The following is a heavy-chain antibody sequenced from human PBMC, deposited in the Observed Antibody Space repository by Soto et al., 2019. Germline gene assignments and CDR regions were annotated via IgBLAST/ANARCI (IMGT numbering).Heavy chain of an antibody. CDR2: IWYDGSNK. CDR3: AREGGDIVLVPHYYYYGMDV. CDR1: GFTFSRYG. Sequence: QVQLVESGGGVVQPGRSLRLSCAASGFTFSRYGMHWVRQAPGKGLEWVAVIWYDGSNKYYADSVKGRFTISRDNSKNTLYLQMNSLRAEDTAVYYGAREGGDIVLVPHYYYYGMDVWGQGTTVTVSS. J-gene: IGHJ6*02. D-gene: IGHD2-2*01. V-gene: IGHV3-33*01.